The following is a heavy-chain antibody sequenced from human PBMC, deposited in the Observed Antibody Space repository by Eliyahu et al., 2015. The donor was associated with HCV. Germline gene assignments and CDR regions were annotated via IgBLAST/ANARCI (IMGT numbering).Heavy chain of an antibody. D-gene: IGHD7-27*01. Sequence: EVQLVQSGAEVKKPGESLRISCKGSGYSXTSYWISWVRQMPGKGLEWMGRIDPSDSYTNYSPSFQGHVTISADKSISTAYLQWSSLKASDTAMYYCARQLGIFRLGYWYFDLWGRGTLVTVSS. V-gene: IGHV5-10-1*03. J-gene: IGHJ2*01. CDR1: GYSXTSYW. CDR3: ARQLGIFRLGYWYFDL. CDR2: IDPSDSYT.